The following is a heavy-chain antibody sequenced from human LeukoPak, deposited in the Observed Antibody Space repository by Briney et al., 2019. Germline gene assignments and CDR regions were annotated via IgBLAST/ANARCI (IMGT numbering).Heavy chain of an antibody. CDR2: IYHSGST. J-gene: IGHJ4*02. V-gene: IGHV4-30-2*01. CDR3: ARDFESSSWSTLYYFDY. CDR1: GGSISSGGYY. D-gene: IGHD6-13*01. Sequence: SETLSLTCTVSGGSISSGGYYWSWIRQPPGKGLEWIGYIYHSGSTYYNPSLKSRVTISVDTSKNQFSLKLSSVTAADTAVYYCARDFESSSWSTLYYFDYWGQGTLVTVSS.